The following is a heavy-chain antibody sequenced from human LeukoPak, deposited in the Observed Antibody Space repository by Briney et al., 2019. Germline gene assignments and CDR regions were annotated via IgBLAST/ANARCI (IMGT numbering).Heavy chain of an antibody. CDR3: TRVRSGNDFDY. CDR2: IRSKAYGGTT. CDR1: RFTFKNYA. V-gene: IGHV3-49*04. D-gene: IGHD3-10*01. Sequence: GGSLRLSCAASRFTFKNYAMSWVRQAPGKGLEWVGFIRSKAYGGTTQYAASVKGRFTISRDDSKSIAYLQMSSLKTEDTAVYYCTRVRSGNDFDYWGQGTLVTVSS. J-gene: IGHJ4*02.